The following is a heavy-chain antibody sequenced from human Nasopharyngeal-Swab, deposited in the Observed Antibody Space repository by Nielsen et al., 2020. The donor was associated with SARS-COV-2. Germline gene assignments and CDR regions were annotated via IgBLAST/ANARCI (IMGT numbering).Heavy chain of an antibody. CDR2: SRNKANGYTT. CDR3: ARDLSSVWTSGLGV. D-gene: IGHD6-19*01. V-gene: IGHV3-72*01. J-gene: IGHJ6*02. Sequence: GESLKISCAASGFTFRAHYMDWVRQAPGKGLEWVGRSRNKANGYTTEYAASVRGRFTISRDDSKDSLYLQMNSLKTEDTAVYYCARDLSSVWTSGLGVWGQGTTVTVSS. CDR1: GFTFRAHY.